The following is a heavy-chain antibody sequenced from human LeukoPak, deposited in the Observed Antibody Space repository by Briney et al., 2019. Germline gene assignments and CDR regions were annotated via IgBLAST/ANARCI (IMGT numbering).Heavy chain of an antibody. D-gene: IGHD3-3*01. CDR2: IYYSGST. CDR3: ASSTYYDFWSGYPAGYFDY. V-gene: IGHV4-59*08. J-gene: IGHJ4*02. CDR1: GSPISSHY. Sequence: PSETLSLTCTVSGSPISSHYWTWIRQPPGKGLEWIGYIYYSGSTNYNPSLESRVTMSVDTSKNQVSLKLSSVTAADTAVYYCASSTYYDFWSGYPAGYFDYWGQGTLVTVSS.